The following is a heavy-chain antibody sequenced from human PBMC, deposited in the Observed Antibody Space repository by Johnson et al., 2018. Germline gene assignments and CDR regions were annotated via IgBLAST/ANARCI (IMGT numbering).Heavy chain of an antibody. D-gene: IGHD4-17*01. CDR1: GFTFSDYW. J-gene: IGHJ1*01. CDR2: ISPDGSSA. V-gene: IGHV3-74*01. Sequence: VQLQESGGGLVQPGGSLRLSCAASGFTFSDYWMQWVRQGPGKGLVWVSRISPDGSSASYPDSVKGRFTISRAKAKNTLYLQMDSLRVEDTAVYFCARGLYGDYVGSEYLQHWGQGTLVTVSS. CDR3: ARGLYGDYVGSEYLQH.